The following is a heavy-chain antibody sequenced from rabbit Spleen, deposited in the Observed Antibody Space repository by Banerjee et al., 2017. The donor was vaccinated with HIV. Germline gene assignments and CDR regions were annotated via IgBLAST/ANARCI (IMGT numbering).Heavy chain of an antibody. CDR3: ARTFSDSGWNIDL. D-gene: IGHD1-1*01. J-gene: IGHJ4*01. CDR1: GFSFSSSYY. CDR2: IYAGNSGST. V-gene: IGHV1S45*01. Sequence: QEQLVESGGGLVQPAGSLTLTCTASGFSFSSSYYMCWVRQAPGKGLECIACIYAGNSGSTDYASWAKGRFTISKTSSSTVTLQMTSLTAADTATYFCARTFSDSGWNIDLWGQGTLVTVS.